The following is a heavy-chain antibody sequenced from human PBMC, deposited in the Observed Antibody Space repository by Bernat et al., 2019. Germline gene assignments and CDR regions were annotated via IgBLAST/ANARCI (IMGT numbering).Heavy chain of an antibody. CDR3: AALQSWFDP. J-gene: IGHJ5*02. Sequence: EVQLVESGGGLVQPGGSLRLSCAASGFTFSSYEMNWVRQAPGKGLEWVSYISSSGSTIYYADSVKGRFTISRDNAKNSLYLLMNSLRAEDTAVYYCAALQSWFDPWGQGTLVTVSS. V-gene: IGHV3-48*03. CDR2: ISSSGSTI. CDR1: GFTFSSYE. D-gene: IGHD4-4*01.